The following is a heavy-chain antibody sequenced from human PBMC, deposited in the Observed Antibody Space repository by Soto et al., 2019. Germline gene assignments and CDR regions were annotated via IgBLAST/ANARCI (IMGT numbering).Heavy chain of an antibody. CDR2: ISAYNGNT. V-gene: IGHV1-18*04. J-gene: IGHJ4*02. Sequence: ASVKVSCKASGDTFTSYGISWVRQAPGQGLEWMGWISAYNGNTNYAQKLQGRVTMTTDTSTSTAYMELRSLRSDDTAVYYCASDHSSSWYSPPYYFDYWGQGTLVTVSS. CDR1: GDTFTSYG. CDR3: ASDHSSSWYSPPYYFDY. D-gene: IGHD6-13*01.